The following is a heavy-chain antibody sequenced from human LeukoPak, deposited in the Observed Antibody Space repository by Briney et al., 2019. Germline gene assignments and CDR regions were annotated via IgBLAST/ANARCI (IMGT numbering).Heavy chain of an antibody. CDR2: MSPNSGDT. J-gene: IGHJ5*02. CDR1: GYTFTSYD. D-gene: IGHD1-26*01. Sequence: ASVKVSCKASGYTFTSYDINWVRHATGQGLEWMGWMSPNSGDTGYAQKFQGRVTMTRDTSISTAFMELTSLRSDDTAVYYCARDNGVGATTVWFDPWGQGSLVTVSS. CDR3: ARDNGVGATTVWFDP. V-gene: IGHV1-8*01.